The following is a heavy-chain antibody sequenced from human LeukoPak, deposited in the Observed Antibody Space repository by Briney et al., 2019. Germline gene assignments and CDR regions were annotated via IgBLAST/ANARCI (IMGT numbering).Heavy chain of an antibody. CDR3: SSQPVDY. V-gene: IGHV3-21*01. CDR2: ISSSSSYI. CDR1: GFTFSSYS. Sequence: GGSLRLSCAASGFTFSSYSMNWVHQAPGRGLEWVSSISSSSSYIYYADSVKGRFTIFRDNAKNSLYLQMNSLRAEDTAVYYCSSQPVDYWGQGTLVTVSS. J-gene: IGHJ4*02.